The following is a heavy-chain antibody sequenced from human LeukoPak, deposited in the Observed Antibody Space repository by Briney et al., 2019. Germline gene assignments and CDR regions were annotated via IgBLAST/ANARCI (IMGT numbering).Heavy chain of an antibody. CDR3: ARDPYSGGYGAYYYYMDV. V-gene: IGHV3-23*01. D-gene: IGHD6-19*01. J-gene: IGHJ6*03. CDR1: GFTFSSHG. Sequence: GGSLRLSCAASGFTFSSHGMNWVRQAPGKGLEWVSGISGSGGSTYYADSVKGRFTISRDNAENSLYLQMNSLRDEDTAVYYCARDPYSGGYGAYYYYMDVWGKGTTVTVSS. CDR2: ISGSGGST.